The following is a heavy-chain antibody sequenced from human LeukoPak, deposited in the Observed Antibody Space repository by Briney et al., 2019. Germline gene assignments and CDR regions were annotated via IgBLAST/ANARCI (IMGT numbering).Heavy chain of an antibody. CDR3: ARDNGGYGDYGFWRFDP. CDR2: IIPIFGTA. D-gene: IGHD4-17*01. J-gene: IGHJ5*02. Sequence: ASVKVSCKASGGTFSSYAISWVRQAPGQGLEWMGGIIPIFGTANYAQKFQGRVTITADESTSTAYMELSSLRSEDTAVYYCARDNGGYGDYGFWRFDPWGQGTLVTVSS. CDR1: GGTFSSYA. V-gene: IGHV1-69*13.